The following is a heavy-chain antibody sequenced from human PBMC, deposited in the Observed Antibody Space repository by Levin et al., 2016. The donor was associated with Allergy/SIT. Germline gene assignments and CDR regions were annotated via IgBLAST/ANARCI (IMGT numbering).Heavy chain of an antibody. V-gene: IGHV3-23*01. J-gene: IGHJ4*02. CDR3: AKDSYGDTVYPSDC. CDR1: GFTFSSYA. D-gene: IGHD5-18*01. CDR2: ISGSGGST. Sequence: GGSLRLSCAASGFTFSSYAMSWVRQAPGKGLEWVSAISGSGGSTYYADSVKGRFTISRDDSKNTVYLQMNGLRGEDTAVYYCAKDSYGDTVYPSDCWGQGTLVTVSS.